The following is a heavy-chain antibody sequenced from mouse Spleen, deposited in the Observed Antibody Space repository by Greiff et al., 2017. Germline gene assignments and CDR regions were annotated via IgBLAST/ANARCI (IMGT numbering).Heavy chain of an antibody. CDR3: ASRQLGLEGAY. D-gene: IGHD3-2*01. CDR1: GFNIKDYY. CDR2: IDPEDGET. Sequence: VQLKESGAELVKPGASVKLSCTASGFNIKDYYMHWVKQRTEQGLEWIGRIDPEDGETKYAPKFQGKATITADTSSNTAYLQLSSLTSEDTAVYYCASRQLGLEGAYWGQGTLVTVSA. J-gene: IGHJ3*01. V-gene: IGHV14-2*01.